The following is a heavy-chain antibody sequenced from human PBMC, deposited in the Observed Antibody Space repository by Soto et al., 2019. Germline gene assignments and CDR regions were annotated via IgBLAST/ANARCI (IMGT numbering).Heavy chain of an antibody. J-gene: IGHJ4*02. CDR1: GFTFRSYW. CDR3: ARGENYDFWSGYPACLDY. D-gene: IGHD3-3*01. Sequence: GGSLRLSCAASGFTFRSYWMTWVRQAPGKGLEWVANIKQDGSETYYVDSVKGRFTISRDNAKNSLSLQMDNLRPEDTAVYYCARGENYDFWSGYPACLDYWGQGTLVTVSS. V-gene: IGHV3-7*01. CDR2: IKQDGSET.